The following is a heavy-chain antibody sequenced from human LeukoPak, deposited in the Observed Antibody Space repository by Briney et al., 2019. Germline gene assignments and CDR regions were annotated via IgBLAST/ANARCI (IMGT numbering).Heavy chain of an antibody. Sequence: GGSLRLSCAGSGISFSDYSMSWVRQAPGKGLEWVSTIYYGDGYTYYADSAKGRFTISRDTSKNMLFLEIDSLRAEDTAIYYCANSCGGDCELFEYWGQGTLVTVSS. D-gene: IGHD2-21*02. CDR1: GISFSDYS. J-gene: IGHJ4*02. CDR2: IYYGDGYT. V-gene: IGHV3-23*01. CDR3: ANSCGGDCELFEY.